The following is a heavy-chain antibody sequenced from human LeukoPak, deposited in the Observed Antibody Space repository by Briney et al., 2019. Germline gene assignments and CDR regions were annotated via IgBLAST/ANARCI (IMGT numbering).Heavy chain of an antibody. Sequence: SQTLSLTCTVSGGSISSDNYYWSWIRQPAGKGLEWIGRIYRSGSTNYNPSLKSRVTISIDRSKNQISLKLSSVTAADTAVYYCTRGSIAYYYMDVWGKGTTVTISS. CDR2: IYRSGST. D-gene: IGHD3-22*01. CDR1: GGSISSDNYY. J-gene: IGHJ6*03. CDR3: TRGSIAYYYMDV. V-gene: IGHV4-61*02.